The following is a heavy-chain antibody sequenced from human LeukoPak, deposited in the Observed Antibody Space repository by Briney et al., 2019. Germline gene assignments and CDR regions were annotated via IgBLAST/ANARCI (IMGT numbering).Heavy chain of an antibody. CDR1: GFTFNSYS. J-gene: IGHJ3*02. CDR2: ISGSNSYI. D-gene: IGHD4/OR15-4a*01. V-gene: IGHV3-21*01. Sequence: GGSLRLSCAASGFTFNSYSMNWVRQAPGKGLEWVSSISGSNSYIYYADSMKGRFTISRDNARSSLFLQLSSLRAGDTGLYYRARGGKAGAGDALDIWGPGTMVTVSS. CDR3: ARGGKAGAGDALDI.